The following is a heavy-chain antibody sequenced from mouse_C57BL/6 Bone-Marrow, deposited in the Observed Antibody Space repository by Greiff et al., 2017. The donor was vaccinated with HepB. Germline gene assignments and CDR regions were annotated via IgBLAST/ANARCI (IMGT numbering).Heavy chain of an antibody. CDR2: IDPSDSYT. D-gene: IGHD1-1*01. Sequence: QVQLQQPGAELVMPGASVKLSCKASGYTFTSYWMHWVKQRPGQGLEWIGEIDPSDSYTNYNQKFKGKSTLTVDKSSSTAYMQLSSLTSEDSAVYNCERRDYGRREDFDDWGKGTTVTVSS. CDR1: GYTFTSYW. CDR3: ERRDYGRREDFDD. V-gene: IGHV1-69*01. J-gene: IGHJ1*03.